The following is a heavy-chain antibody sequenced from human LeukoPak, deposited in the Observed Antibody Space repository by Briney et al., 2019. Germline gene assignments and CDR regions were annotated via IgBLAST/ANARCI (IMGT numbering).Heavy chain of an antibody. V-gene: IGHV4-34*01. CDR3: ARGIAVAGPVDY. Sequence: SETPSLTCAVYGGSFSGYYWSWIRQPPGKGLEWIGEINHSGSTNYNPSLKSRVTISVDTSKNQFSLKLSSVTAADTAVYYCARGIAVAGPVDYWGQGTLVTVSS. J-gene: IGHJ4*02. D-gene: IGHD6-19*01. CDR1: GGSFSGYY. CDR2: INHSGST.